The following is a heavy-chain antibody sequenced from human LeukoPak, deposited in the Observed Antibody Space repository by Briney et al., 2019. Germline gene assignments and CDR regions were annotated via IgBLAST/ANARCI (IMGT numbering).Heavy chain of an antibody. V-gene: IGHV3-9*01. CDR2: ISWNSGSI. CDR3: AKDRDRVLFYYATAV. CDR1: GFTFDDYA. Sequence: GRSLRLSCAASGFTFDDYAMHWVRHAPGKGLEWVSGISWNSGSIGYADSVKGRFTISRDNAKNSLYLQMNSLRAEDTALYYCAKDRDRVLFYYATAVWGQGNTVTVSS. J-gene: IGHJ6*02. D-gene: IGHD3-10*01.